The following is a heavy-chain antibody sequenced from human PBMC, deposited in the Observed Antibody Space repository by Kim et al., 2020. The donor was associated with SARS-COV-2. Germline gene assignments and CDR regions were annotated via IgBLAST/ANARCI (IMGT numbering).Heavy chain of an antibody. CDR3: ATVGHYYDSSGYSSYFDY. CDR1: GFTFDDYA. J-gene: IGHJ4*02. D-gene: IGHD3-22*01. V-gene: IGHV3-9*01. CDR2: ISWNSGSI. Sequence: GGSLRLSCAASGFTFDDYAMHWVRQAPGKGLEWVSGISWNSGSIGYADPVKGRFTISRDNTKNSLYLQMNSLRAEDTALYYCATVGHYYDSSGYSSYFDYWGQGTLVTVSS.